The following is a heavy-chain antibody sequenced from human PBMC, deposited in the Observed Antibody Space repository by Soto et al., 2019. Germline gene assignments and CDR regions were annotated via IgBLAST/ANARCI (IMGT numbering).Heavy chain of an antibody. CDR2: IIPIFGTA. J-gene: IGHJ4*02. Sequence: SVKVSCKAPGGTFSSYAIGWVRQAPGQGLEWMGGIIPIFGTANYAQKFQGRVTITADESTSTAYMELSSLRSEDTAVYYWARVATPGAADLQFDSWGQGTLVTLSS. CDR3: ARVATPGAADLQFDS. D-gene: IGHD6-13*01. CDR1: GGTFSSYA. V-gene: IGHV1-69*13.